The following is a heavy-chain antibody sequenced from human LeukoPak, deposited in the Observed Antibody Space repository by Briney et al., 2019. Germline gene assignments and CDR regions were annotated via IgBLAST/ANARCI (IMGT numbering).Heavy chain of an antibody. CDR3: ARQSIAAAGTLY. CDR1: GRSISSYY. Sequence: PSETLSLTCTLSGRSISSYYWSWPRQPAGKGLEWLGRNYTSGSNNFNPSLKSRVTMSVDTSKNQFSLRLSSVTAADTAVYYCARQSIAAAGTLYWGQGTLVTVSS. V-gene: IGHV4-4*07. D-gene: IGHD6-13*01. CDR2: NYTSGSN. J-gene: IGHJ4*02.